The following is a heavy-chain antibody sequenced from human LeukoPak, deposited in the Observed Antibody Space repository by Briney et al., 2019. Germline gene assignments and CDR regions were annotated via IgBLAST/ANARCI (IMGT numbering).Heavy chain of an antibody. J-gene: IGHJ5*02. D-gene: IGHD2-21*02. V-gene: IGHV4-39*01. CDR3: ARRVTSNRFDP. CDR1: GGSISSSDYY. CDR2: IYYSGTT. Sequence: SETLSLTCSVSGGSISSSDYYWGWIRQPPGKGLEWIGSIYYSGTTYYNPSLKSRVIISVDTSKNQFSLKLRSVTAADTAVYYCARRVTSNRFDPWGQGTPVTVSS.